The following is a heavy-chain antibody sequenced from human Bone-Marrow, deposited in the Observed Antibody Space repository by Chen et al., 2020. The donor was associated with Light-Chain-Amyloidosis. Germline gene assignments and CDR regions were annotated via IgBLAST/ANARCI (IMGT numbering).Heavy chain of an antibody. CDR1: GFPFSDYT. V-gene: IGHV3-21*01. D-gene: IGHD2-2*01. Sequence: EVQLVESGGGLVKPGGSLRLSCAASGFPFSDYTMNWVRQAPGKGLEWVSSISRSSAYIYYADSVNGRFTISRDNAKNSLYLQMNGLRAEDTAVYYGARDYPYIGLCSSTSCHAPFDYWGQGTLVTVSS. CDR3: ARDYPYIGLCSSTSCHAPFDY. J-gene: IGHJ4*02. CDR2: ISRSSAYI.